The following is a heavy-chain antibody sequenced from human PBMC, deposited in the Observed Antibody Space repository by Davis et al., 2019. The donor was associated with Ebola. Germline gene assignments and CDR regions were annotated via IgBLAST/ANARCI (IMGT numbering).Heavy chain of an antibody. Sequence: SVKVSCKASGGTFSSYAISWVRQAPGQGLEWMGGIIPILGIANYAQKFQGRVTITADESTSTAYMELSSLRSEDTAVYYCARDLGASCYLDYWGQGTLVTVSS. D-gene: IGHD2-2*01. CDR2: IIPILGIA. J-gene: IGHJ4*02. CDR1: GGTFSSYA. V-gene: IGHV1-69*10. CDR3: ARDLGASCYLDY.